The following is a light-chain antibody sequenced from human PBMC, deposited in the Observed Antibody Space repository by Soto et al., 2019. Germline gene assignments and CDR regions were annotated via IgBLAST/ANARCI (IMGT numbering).Light chain of an antibody. CDR1: QSVLYSSNNKNY. CDR3: QQYYSTPYT. V-gene: IGKV4-1*01. Sequence: DIVMTQFPDSLAMSLGERATINCKSSQSVLYSSNNKNYLAWYQQKPGQPPKLLIYWASTRESGVPDRFSGSGSGTDFTLTISSLQAEDVAAYYCQQYYSTPYTFGQGTKLEIK. J-gene: IGKJ2*01. CDR2: WAS.